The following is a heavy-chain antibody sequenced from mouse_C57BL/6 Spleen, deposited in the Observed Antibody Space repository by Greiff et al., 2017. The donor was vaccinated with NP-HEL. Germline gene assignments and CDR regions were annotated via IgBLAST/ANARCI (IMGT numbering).Heavy chain of an antibody. D-gene: IGHD2-1*01. Sequence: QVQLQQPGAELVMPGASVKLSCKASGYTFTSYWMHWVKQRPGQGLEWIGEIDPSDSYTNYNQKFKGKSTLTVDKSSSTAYMQLSSLTSEDSAVYYCARYYGNYEGYFDYWGQGTTLTVSS. J-gene: IGHJ2*01. CDR3: ARYYGNYEGYFDY. V-gene: IGHV1-69*01. CDR1: GYTFTSYW. CDR2: IDPSDSYT.